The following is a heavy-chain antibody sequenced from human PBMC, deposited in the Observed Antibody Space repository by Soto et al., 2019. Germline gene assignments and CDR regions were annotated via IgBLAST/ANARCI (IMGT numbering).Heavy chain of an antibody. D-gene: IGHD2-21*02. V-gene: IGHV2-5*02. Sequence: QITLKESGPTLVKPTQTLTLTCTFSGFSLSTSGVGVGWIRQPPGKALEWLALIYWDDDKRYSPSLKSRLTITKDTSKNQVVLTMTNMDPVDTATYYCARSYCGGACSPRGDAFDIWGQGTMVTVSS. CDR2: IYWDDDK. J-gene: IGHJ3*02. CDR1: GFSLSTSGVG. CDR3: ARSYCGGACSPRGDAFDI.